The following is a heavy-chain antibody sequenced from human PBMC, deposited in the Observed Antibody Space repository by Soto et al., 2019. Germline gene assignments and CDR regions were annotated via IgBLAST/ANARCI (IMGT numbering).Heavy chain of an antibody. CDR2: IIPIFGTA. J-gene: IGHJ6*02. Sequence: VASVKVSCKASGGTFSSYAISWVRQVPGQGLEWMGGIIPIFGTANYAQKFQGRVTITADKSTSTAYMELSSLRSEDTAVYYCARGYSRITIFGVVSSGYYHGMDVWGQGTTVTVSS. D-gene: IGHD3-3*01. V-gene: IGHV1-69*06. CDR3: ARGYSRITIFGVVSSGYYHGMDV. CDR1: GGTFSSYA.